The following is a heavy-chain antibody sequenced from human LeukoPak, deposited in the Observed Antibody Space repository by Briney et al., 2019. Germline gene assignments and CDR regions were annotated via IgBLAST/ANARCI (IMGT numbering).Heavy chain of an antibody. CDR1: GGSISSGDYY. CDR2: ISYSGST. Sequence: SETLSLTCTVSGGSISSGDYYWSWIRQHPGKGLEWIGYISYSGSTYYNPSLKSRVTISVDTSKNQFSLRLSSVTAADTAVYYCARERRSGMDVWGQGTTVTVSS. CDR3: ARERRSGMDV. V-gene: IGHV4-31*03. D-gene: IGHD6-25*01. J-gene: IGHJ6*02.